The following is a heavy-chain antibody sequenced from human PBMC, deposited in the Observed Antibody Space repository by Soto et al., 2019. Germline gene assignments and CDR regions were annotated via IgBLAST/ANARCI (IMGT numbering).Heavy chain of an antibody. CDR2: IYYSGST. D-gene: IGHD3-22*01. CDR3: ARCDSSGYYYNLNWFDP. J-gene: IGHJ5*02. CDR1: GGSISSYY. Sequence: SETLSLTCTVSGGSISSYYWSWIRQPPGKGLGWIGYIYYSGSTNYNPSLKSRVTISVDTSKNQFSLKLSSVTAADTAVYYCARCDSSGYYYNLNWFDPWGQGTLVTVSS. V-gene: IGHV4-59*01.